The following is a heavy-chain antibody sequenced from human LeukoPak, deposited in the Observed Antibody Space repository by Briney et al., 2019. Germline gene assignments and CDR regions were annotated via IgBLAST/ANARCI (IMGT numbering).Heavy chain of an antibody. J-gene: IGHJ3*02. CDR1: GGSFSGYY. CDR3: ARCKDDSSGSSDEAFDI. Sequence: SETLSLTCAVYGGSFSGYYWSWIRQPPAKGLEWIGEINHSGSTNYNPSLKSRVTISVDTSKNQFSLKLSSVTAADTAVYYCARCKDDSSGSSDEAFDIWGQGTMVTVSS. V-gene: IGHV4-34*01. CDR2: INHSGST. D-gene: IGHD3-22*01.